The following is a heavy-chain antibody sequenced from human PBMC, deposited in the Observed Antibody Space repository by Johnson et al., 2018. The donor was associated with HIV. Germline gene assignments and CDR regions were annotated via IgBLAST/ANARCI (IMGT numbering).Heavy chain of an antibody. CDR2: IRGSGGST. D-gene: IGHD2-8*01. CDR1: GFTFSSYA. J-gene: IGHJ3*02. Sequence: VQLVESGGGLVQPGGSLRLSCAASGFTFSSYAMSWVRQAPGTGLEWVSAIRGSGGSTYYAASVKGRFTISSDNSKNTLYLPMNSLRAEDTAVYYCARDQNSVLMVYAAPGAFDIWGQGTMVTVSS. CDR3: ARDQNSVLMVYAAPGAFDI. V-gene: IGHV3-23*04.